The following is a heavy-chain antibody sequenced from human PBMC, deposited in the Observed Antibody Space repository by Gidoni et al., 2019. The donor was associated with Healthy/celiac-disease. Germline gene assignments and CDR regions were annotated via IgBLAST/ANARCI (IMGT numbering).Heavy chain of an antibody. CDR3: ARFLGDFWSGGMDV. D-gene: IGHD3-3*01. J-gene: IGHJ6*02. Sequence: QVQLVESGGGVVQPGRSLRLSCAASGFTFSSYAMHWVRQAPGKGLEWVAVISYDGSNKYYAYSVKGRFTISRDNSKNTLYLQMNSLRAEDTAVYYCARFLGDFWSGGMDVWGQGTTVTVSS. V-gene: IGHV3-30*04. CDR1: GFTFSSYA. CDR2: ISYDGSNK.